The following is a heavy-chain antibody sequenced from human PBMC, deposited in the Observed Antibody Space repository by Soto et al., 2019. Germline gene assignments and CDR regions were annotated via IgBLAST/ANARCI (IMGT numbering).Heavy chain of an antibody. CDR1: GVTFSSYG. J-gene: IGHJ6*02. Sequence: GGSLRLSCAASGVTFSSYGMNWVRQAPGKGLEWVSYISSSSSTIYYADSVKGRFTVSRDNDKKSLYLQMKSLRDEDTAVYYCARASTGDYYYYYGMDVWGQGTTVTVSS. CDR3: ARASTGDYYYYYGMDV. V-gene: IGHV3-48*02. CDR2: ISSSSSTI.